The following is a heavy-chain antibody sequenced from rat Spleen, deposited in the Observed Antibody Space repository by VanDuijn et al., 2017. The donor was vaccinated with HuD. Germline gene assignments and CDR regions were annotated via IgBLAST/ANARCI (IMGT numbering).Heavy chain of an antibody. CDR2: ISSGGGAT. CDR3: ARHYYSFDY. Sequence: EVHLVESGGGLVQPGRSMKLSCTPSGFTFSRFPMAWVRQGPKKGLEWVATISSGGGATYYPDSVKGRFSISRDNVKSILYLQMDSLRSEDTATYYCARHYYSFDYWGQGVLVTVSS. V-gene: IGHV5-25*01. D-gene: IGHD1-2*01. J-gene: IGHJ2*01. CDR1: GFTFSRFP.